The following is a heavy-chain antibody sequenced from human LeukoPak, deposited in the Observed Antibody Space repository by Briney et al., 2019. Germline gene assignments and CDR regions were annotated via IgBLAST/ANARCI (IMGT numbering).Heavy chain of an antibody. CDR2: MNPNSGNT. Sequence: GASVKVSFKAAGYSYTSYSINCVRQATRRALAWSVWMNPNSGNTGYSHKFQRRFTRTRNTSISTAYMELSSLRSEDTAVYYCARSYYDFWSGYHGDYYYMDVWGKGTTVTVSS. CDR3: ARSYYDFWSGYHGDYYYMDV. V-gene: IGHV1-8*01. D-gene: IGHD3-3*01. CDR1: GYSYTSYS. J-gene: IGHJ6*03.